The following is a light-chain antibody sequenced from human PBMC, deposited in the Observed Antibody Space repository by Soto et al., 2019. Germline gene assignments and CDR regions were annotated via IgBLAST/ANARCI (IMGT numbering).Light chain of an antibody. Sequence: QSLLTQPSSVSGSPGQSITISCTGTSSDVGSYNLVSWYQQHPGKAPKLMIYEVSNRPSGDSDRFSGSKSGNTASLTISGLQAEDEADYYCSSYTSSSTPYVFGSGTKVTVL. CDR2: EVS. J-gene: IGLJ1*01. CDR3: SSYTSSSTPYV. V-gene: IGLV2-14*02. CDR1: SSDVGSYNL.